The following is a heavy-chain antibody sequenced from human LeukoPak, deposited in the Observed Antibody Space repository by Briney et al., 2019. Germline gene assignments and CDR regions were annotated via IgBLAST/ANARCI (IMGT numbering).Heavy chain of an antibody. CDR3: ARELDVYGDYRLGGLDY. D-gene: IGHD4-17*01. V-gene: IGHV4-30-4*01. CDR2: IYYSGST. CDR1: GGSISSGDYY. Sequence: PSETLSLTCTVSGGSISSGDYYWSWIRQPPGKGLEWIGYIYYSGSTYYNPSLKSRVTISVDTSKNQFSLKLSSVTAADTAVYYCARELDVYGDYRLGGLDYWGQGTLVTVSS. J-gene: IGHJ4*02.